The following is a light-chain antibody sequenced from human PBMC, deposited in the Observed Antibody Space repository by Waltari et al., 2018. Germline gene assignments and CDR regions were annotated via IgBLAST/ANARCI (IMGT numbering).Light chain of an antibody. V-gene: IGLV1-47*01. Sequence: QSVLTQPPSASGTPGQRVTISCSGRASNIESNVVSWYQQLPGTAPKLLIFRKDQRPSGAPDRFSGSKSDTSASLAISGLRHDDDAVYYCAAWDDSLGGWVFGGGTKLTVL. CDR3: AAWDDSLGGWV. CDR1: ASNIESNV. CDR2: RKD. J-gene: IGLJ3*02.